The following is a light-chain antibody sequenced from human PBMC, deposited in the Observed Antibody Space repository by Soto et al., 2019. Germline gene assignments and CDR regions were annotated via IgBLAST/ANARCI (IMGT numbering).Light chain of an antibody. V-gene: IGKV1-5*03. J-gene: IGKJ1*01. CDR3: QQYNSGGT. CDR2: KAS. CDR1: QSISSW. Sequence: DIQMTQSPSTLSASVGDRVTITCRASQSISSWLAWYQQKPGKAPKLLIYKASSLESGVPSRFSGSGSGKDFTLTISSLQPDDFAPYYCQQYNSGGTFGQGTRVDIK.